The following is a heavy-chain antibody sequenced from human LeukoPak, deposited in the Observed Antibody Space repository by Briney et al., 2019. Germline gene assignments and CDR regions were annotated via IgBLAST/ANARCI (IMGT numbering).Heavy chain of an antibody. J-gene: IGHJ4*02. CDR1: GGTFSSYA. Sequence: SVKVSCKASGGTFSSYAISWVRQAPEQGLEWMGRIIPILGIANYAQKFQGRVTITADKSTSTAYMELSSLRSEDTAVYYCARVWGTTVTLPDYWGQGTLVTVSS. D-gene: IGHD4-17*01. CDR3: ARVWGTTVTLPDY. CDR2: IIPILGIA. V-gene: IGHV1-69*04.